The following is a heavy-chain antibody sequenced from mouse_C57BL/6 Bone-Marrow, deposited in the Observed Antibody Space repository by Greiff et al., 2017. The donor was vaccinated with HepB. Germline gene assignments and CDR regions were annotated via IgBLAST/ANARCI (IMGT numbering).Heavy chain of an antibody. Sequence: EVKLVESGEGLVKPGGSLKLSCAASGFTFSSYAMSWVRQTPEKRLEWVAYISSGGDYIYYADTVKGRFTISRDNARNTLYLQMSSLKSEDTAMYYCTSIYYGPYWYFDVWGTGTTVTVSS. J-gene: IGHJ1*03. D-gene: IGHD2-1*01. CDR3: TSIYYGPYWYFDV. CDR2: ISSGGDYI. V-gene: IGHV5-9-1*02. CDR1: GFTFSSYA.